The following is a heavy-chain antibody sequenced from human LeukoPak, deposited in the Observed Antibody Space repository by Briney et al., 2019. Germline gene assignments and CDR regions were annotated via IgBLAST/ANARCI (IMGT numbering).Heavy chain of an antibody. V-gene: IGHV3-30-3*01. CDR1: GFTFSIYA. J-gene: IGHJ3*02. D-gene: IGHD2-2*01. CDR3: ARSSTSHSYDAFDI. CDR2: ISYDGSNK. Sequence: PGGSLRLSCAASGFTFSIYAMHWVRQAPGKGLEWVAVISYDGSNKYYADSVKGRFTISRDNSKNTLYLQMNSLRAEDTAVYYCARSSTSHSYDAFDIWGQGTMVTVSS.